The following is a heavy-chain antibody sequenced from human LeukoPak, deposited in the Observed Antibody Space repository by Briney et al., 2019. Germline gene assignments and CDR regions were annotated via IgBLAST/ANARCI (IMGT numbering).Heavy chain of an antibody. V-gene: IGHV3-73*01. J-gene: IGHJ4*02. D-gene: IGHD5-18*01. CDR1: GFSFSVSD. CDR3: TRTGLDGAMDDFDN. CDR2: IRGKPKKYTT. Sequence: PGGSLRLSCAASGFSFSVSDMHWVRQAPGKGLEWVGLIRGKPKKYTTAYGESVKGRFTMSRDDSKSTAYLQMNSLKTEDTAVYYCTRTGLDGAMDDFDNWGQGTLVTVSS.